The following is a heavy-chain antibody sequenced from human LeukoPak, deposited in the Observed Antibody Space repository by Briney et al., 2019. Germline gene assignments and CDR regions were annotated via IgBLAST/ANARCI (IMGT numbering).Heavy chain of an antibody. CDR2: ITDSGGDT. Sequence: GGSLRLSCAASGFTFSNYAMSWVRQAPGKGLEWFSAITDSGGDTYYADSVKGRFTISRDNSKNTLDLQMSSLRAEDTAVYYCAKGSASSRPYYFDFWGQGALVTVSS. CDR3: AKGSASSRPYYFDF. J-gene: IGHJ4*02. D-gene: IGHD2-15*01. V-gene: IGHV3-23*01. CDR1: GFTFSNYA.